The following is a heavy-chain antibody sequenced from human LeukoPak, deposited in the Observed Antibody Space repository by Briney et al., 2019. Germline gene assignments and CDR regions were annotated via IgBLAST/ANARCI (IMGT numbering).Heavy chain of an antibody. V-gene: IGHV3-21*01. J-gene: IGHJ4*02. Sequence: GGSLRLSCAASGFTFSSYSMNWVRQAPGKGLEWVSSISSSSYIHYADSVKGRFTISRDNAKNTLYLQMNSLRAEDTAVYYCARGMWTSIDYWGQGTLVTVSS. D-gene: IGHD2-21*01. CDR2: ISSSSYI. CDR1: GFTFSSYS. CDR3: ARGMWTSIDY.